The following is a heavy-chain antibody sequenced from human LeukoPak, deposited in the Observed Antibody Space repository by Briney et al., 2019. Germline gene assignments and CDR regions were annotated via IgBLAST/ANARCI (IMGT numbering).Heavy chain of an antibody. V-gene: IGHV1-69*05. CDR1: GGTFSSYA. D-gene: IGHD4-11*01. CDR2: IIPIFGTA. CDR3: ARTTVTSGDIDY. Sequence: GASVKVSCKASGGTFSSYAISWVRQAPGQGLEWMGGIIPIFGTANYAQKLQGRVTMTTDTSTSTAYMELRSLRSDDTAVYYCARTTVTSGDIDYWGQGTLVTVSS. J-gene: IGHJ4*02.